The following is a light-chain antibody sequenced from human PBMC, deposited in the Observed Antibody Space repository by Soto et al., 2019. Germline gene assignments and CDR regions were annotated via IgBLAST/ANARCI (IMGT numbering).Light chain of an antibody. Sequence: QSVLPQPPSASGTPGQRVTISCSTSSSRSGSNYVYWYQQLPGTAPKLLIYRNDQRTSGVPDRFSGSKSGTSASLAISGLRYEDEADYSCATWDDSLRVYVFGAGTKVTVL. CDR3: ATWDDSLRVYV. J-gene: IGLJ1*01. V-gene: IGLV1-47*01. CDR1: SSRSGSNY. CDR2: RND.